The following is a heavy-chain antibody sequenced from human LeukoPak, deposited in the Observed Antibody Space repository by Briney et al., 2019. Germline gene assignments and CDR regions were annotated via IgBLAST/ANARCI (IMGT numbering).Heavy chain of an antibody. J-gene: IGHJ5*02. CDR3: ARESGLWFGELFGSNWFDP. Sequence: SETLSLTCAVYGGSFSGYYWSWIRQPPGKGLEWIGEINHSGSTYYNPSLKSRVTISVDTSKNQFSLKLSSVTAADTAVYYCARESGLWFGELFGSNWFDPWGQGTLVTVSS. V-gene: IGHV4-34*01. CDR2: INHSGST. D-gene: IGHD3-10*01. CDR1: GGSFSGYY.